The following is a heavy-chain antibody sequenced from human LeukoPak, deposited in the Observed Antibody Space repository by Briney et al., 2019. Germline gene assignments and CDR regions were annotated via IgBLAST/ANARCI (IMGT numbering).Heavy chain of an antibody. D-gene: IGHD3-22*01. J-gene: IGHJ3*02. CDR2: IKQDGSEK. Sequence: PGGSLRLSCAASGFTSSSYWMSWVRQAPGKGLEWVANIKQDGSEKYYVDSVKGRFTISRDNAKNSLYLQMNSLRAEDTALYYCAKAPYYYDSSGLFDIWGQGTMVTVSS. V-gene: IGHV3-7*03. CDR1: GFTSSSYW. CDR3: AKAPYYYDSSGLFDI.